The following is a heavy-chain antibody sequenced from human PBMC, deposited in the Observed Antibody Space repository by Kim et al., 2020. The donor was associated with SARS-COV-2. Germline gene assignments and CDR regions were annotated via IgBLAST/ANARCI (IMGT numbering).Heavy chain of an antibody. CDR2: IDPSDSYT. D-gene: IGHD3-22*01. CDR3: ARGNYYDSSDLN. Sequence: GESLKISCKGSGYSFTSYWISWVRQMPGKGLEWMGRIDPSDSYTNYSPSFQGHVTISADKSISTAYLQWSSLKASDTAMYYGARGNYYDSSDLNWGQGTLVTVSS. CDR1: GYSFTSYW. V-gene: IGHV5-10-1*01. J-gene: IGHJ4*02.